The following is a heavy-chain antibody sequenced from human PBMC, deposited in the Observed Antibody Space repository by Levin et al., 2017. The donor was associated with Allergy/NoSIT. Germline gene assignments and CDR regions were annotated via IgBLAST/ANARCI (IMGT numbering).Heavy chain of an antibody. J-gene: IGHJ4*02. CDR1: GGSISPNH. D-gene: IGHD1-14*01. V-gene: IGHV4-59*01. Sequence: SSETLSLTCSVSGGSISPNHWTWIRQPPGKGLEWIGYIYYSGSTNYNPSLKSRVTISVDTSKNQLSLELTSVTAADTAVYYCARYRNYNDYWGQGTLVIVSS. CDR3: ARYRNYNDY. CDR2: IYYSGST.